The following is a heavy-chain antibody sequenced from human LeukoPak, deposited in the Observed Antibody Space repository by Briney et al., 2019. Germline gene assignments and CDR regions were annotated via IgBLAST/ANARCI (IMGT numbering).Heavy chain of an antibody. Sequence: PGGSLRPSCAASGFTFSSYAMHWVRQAPGKGLEWVAVISYDGSNKYYADSVKGRFTISRDNSKNTLYLQMNSLRSEDTAVYYCAKEWELRTGDLHYWGQGTLVTVSS. CDR3: AKEWELRTGDLHY. CDR2: ISYDGSNK. V-gene: IGHV3-30-3*02. D-gene: IGHD1-26*01. J-gene: IGHJ4*02. CDR1: GFTFSSYA.